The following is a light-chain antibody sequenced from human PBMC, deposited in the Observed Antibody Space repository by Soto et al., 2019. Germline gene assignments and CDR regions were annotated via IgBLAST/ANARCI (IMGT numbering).Light chain of an antibody. CDR2: GAS. J-gene: IGKJ1*01. Sequence: AIRMTQSPSSLSASAGDRVAIACRASQDVGRYLAWYQQKPGQAPKLLIYGASTLQSGVPSRFSGGGSGTDFTLTISCLQSEDIATYYCQHYKNYPRTFGQGTKVEIK. V-gene: IGKV1-8*01. CDR3: QHYKNYPRT. CDR1: QDVGRY.